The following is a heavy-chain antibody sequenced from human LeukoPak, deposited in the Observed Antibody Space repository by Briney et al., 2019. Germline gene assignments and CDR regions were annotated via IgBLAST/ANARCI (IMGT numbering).Heavy chain of an antibody. D-gene: IGHD3-9*01. J-gene: IGHJ5*02. Sequence: PGGSLRISCAVSGFTVTSNYMSWVRQAPGKGLEWVSVVYSGGTTYYADSVKGRFAISRDNSKNTLYLQMNSLRAEDTAVYYCASVGHDILTGYPSWFDPWGQGTLVTVSS. CDR2: VYSGGTT. V-gene: IGHV3-53*01. CDR1: GFTVTSNY. CDR3: ASVGHDILTGYPSWFDP.